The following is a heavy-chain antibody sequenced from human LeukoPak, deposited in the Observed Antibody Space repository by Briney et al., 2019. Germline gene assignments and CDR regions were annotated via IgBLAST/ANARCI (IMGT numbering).Heavy chain of an antibody. CDR1: GFTFDNYV. V-gene: IGHV3-23*01. J-gene: IGHJ4*02. CDR2: ISGAGSRT. D-gene: IGHD3-22*01. CDR3: AKDRAAYDAFDH. Sequence: PGGSLRLSCAASGFTFDNYVMNWVRQAPGKGLEWVSSISGAGSRTYYADSVEGRFTTSRDNSKITLSLQMNSLRAEDTAVYDCAKDRAAYDAFDHWGQGTLVTVAS.